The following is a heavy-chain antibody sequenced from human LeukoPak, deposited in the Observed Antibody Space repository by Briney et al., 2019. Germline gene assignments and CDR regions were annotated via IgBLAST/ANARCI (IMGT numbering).Heavy chain of an antibody. J-gene: IGHJ4*02. CDR2: VNSRSDGETT. Sequence: GGTLRLSCAASGFTISSDCMSWVRQAPGKGLEWIGRVNSRSDGETTDYAAPVKGRLTISRDDQKNTLYLQMNSLKTEDTAVYYCTLIQGWGSGSYYRDFWGQGTLVTVSS. CDR1: GFTISSDC. D-gene: IGHD3-10*01. V-gene: IGHV3-15*01. CDR3: TLIQGWGSGSYYRDF.